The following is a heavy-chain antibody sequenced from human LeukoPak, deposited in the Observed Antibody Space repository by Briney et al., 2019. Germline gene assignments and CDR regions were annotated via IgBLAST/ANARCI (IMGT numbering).Heavy chain of an antibody. Sequence: SGTLSLTCVVSGGSISNNKWWTWVRQPPGKGLEWIGEIFHSGSTKYNPSLKSRVTISVDKSKNQFSLKLSSVTAADTAVYYCASVVLSSFDYWGQGTLVTVSS. D-gene: IGHD2-21*01. CDR2: IFHSGST. J-gene: IGHJ4*02. CDR3: ASVVLSSFDY. CDR1: GGSISNNKW. V-gene: IGHV4-4*02.